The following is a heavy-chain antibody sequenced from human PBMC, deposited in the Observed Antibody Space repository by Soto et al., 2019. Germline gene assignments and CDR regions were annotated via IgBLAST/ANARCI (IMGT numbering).Heavy chain of an antibody. CDR1: NASISSSNW. J-gene: IGHJ3*02. Sequence: QVQLQESGPSLVKPSGTLCLTCVITNASISSSNWWSWVRQAPGKGLEWIGEIYHTGRTNYAPSLKSRVTMSIDKSNNRFSLRLTSLTAADTAVYYCVRDEAHYDILTGSSLGRAFDIWGQGTMVTVSS. CDR2: IYHTGRT. D-gene: IGHD3-9*01. CDR3: VRDEAHYDILTGSSLGRAFDI. V-gene: IGHV4-4*02.